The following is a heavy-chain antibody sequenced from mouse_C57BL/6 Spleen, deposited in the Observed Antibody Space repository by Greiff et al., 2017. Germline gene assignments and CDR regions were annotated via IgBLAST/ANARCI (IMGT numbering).Heavy chain of an antibody. Sequence: VQLQQPGAELVKPGASVKLSCKASGYTFTSYWMHWVKQRPGQGLEWIGMIHPNSGSTNYNEKFKSKDTLTVDKSSSTAYMQLSSLTSEDSAVYYCARGELWSRSGYFDYWGQGTTLTVSS. V-gene: IGHV1-64*01. D-gene: IGHD1-1*02. CDR2: IHPNSGST. J-gene: IGHJ2*01. CDR1: GYTFTSYW. CDR3: ARGELWSRSGYFDY.